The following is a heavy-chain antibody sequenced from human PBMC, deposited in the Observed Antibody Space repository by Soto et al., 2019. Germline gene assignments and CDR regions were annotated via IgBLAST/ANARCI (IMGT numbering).Heavy chain of an antibody. CDR3: ARDFTTAETPGDDFDY. CDR1: GFTFTNYW. J-gene: IGHJ4*02. V-gene: IGHV3-74*01. D-gene: IGHD4-17*01. CDR2: INADGSYA. Sequence: GVSLRLSCAASGFTFTNYWMHWVRQVPGKGLVWVSRINADGSYASYADFVKGRFTISRDNSRNTVHLQMNSLSAEDTAVYYCARDFTTAETPGDDFDYWGQGIPVTVSS.